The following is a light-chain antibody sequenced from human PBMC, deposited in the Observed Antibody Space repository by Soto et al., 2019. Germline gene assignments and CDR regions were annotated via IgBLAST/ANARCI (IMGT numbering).Light chain of an antibody. Sequence: FVLTQSPGTLSLSPGERATLSCRASQSVRGNYIAWYQQKPGQAPRVLIFEASKRATGTTDRFSGSGSGTDFTLTISRLEPEDFAVFYCQQYVNSPFTFGQGTKLEI. CDR3: QQYVNSPFT. J-gene: IGKJ2*01. CDR2: EAS. CDR1: QSVRGNY. V-gene: IGKV3-20*01.